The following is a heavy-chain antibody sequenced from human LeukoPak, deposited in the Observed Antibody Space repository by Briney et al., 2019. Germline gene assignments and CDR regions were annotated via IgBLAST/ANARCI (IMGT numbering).Heavy chain of an antibody. Sequence: GGSLRLSCAASGFTFSSHWMHWVRQAPGKRLVWVSRISPDGSTTKNADSVKGRFTISRDNARSTLFLQLNSLRAEDTAVYYCAREINKWFDPWGQGTLVTVSS. CDR1: GFTFSSHW. V-gene: IGHV3-74*03. CDR2: ISPDGSTT. CDR3: AREINKWFDP. J-gene: IGHJ5*02.